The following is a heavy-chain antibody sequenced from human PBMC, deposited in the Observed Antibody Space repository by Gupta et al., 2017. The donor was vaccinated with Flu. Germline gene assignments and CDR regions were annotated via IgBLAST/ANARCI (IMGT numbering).Heavy chain of an antibody. CDR3: ARGAAYCSNDVCSWGYYFQW. J-gene: IGHJ4*02. Sequence: QVXLVQSGAEXKKPGASVKISCMVSESTXSXXXIXXXXXXXXQSLEWIGRINAADGNTKYSQKFQGRTTITRDTSANAAYMELSSLTSEDTAVYYCARGAAYCSNDVCSWGYYFQWWGQGTLVTVSS. V-gene: IGHV1-3*01. CDR1: ESTXSXXX. D-gene: IGHD2-8*01. CDR2: INAADGNT.